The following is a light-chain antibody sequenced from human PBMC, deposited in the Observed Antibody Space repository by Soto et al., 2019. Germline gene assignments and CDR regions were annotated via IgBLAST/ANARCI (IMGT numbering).Light chain of an antibody. V-gene: IGKV2-28*01. Sequence: DVVMTQSPPSLPVTPGEPASISCRSSRSLLSSNGYNYLNWYLQKPGQSPQLLIYLGSNRASGVPDRFSGSGSGTDFTLKISRVEAEDVGVSYCAQGLQTPHTFGGGTKVDIK. CDR1: RSLLSSNGYNY. J-gene: IGKJ4*01. CDR3: AQGLQTPHT. CDR2: LGS.